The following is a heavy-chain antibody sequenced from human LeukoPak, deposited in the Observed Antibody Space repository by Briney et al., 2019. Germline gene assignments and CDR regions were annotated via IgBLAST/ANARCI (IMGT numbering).Heavy chain of an antibody. J-gene: IGHJ5*02. CDR1: GYTFTSYG. CDR2: ISAYNGNT. D-gene: IGHD3-16*01. Sequence: ASVKVSCKASGYTFTSYGISWVRQAPGQGLEWMGWISAYNGNTNYAQKLQGRVTMTTDTSTSTAYMELRSLRSEDTAVYYCARGPWGETPRDWFDPWGQGTLVTVSS. CDR3: ARGPWGETPRDWFDP. V-gene: IGHV1-18*01.